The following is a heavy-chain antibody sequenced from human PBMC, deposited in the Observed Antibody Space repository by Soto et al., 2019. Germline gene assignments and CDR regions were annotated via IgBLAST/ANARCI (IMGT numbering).Heavy chain of an antibody. Sequence: EVQLVESGGGLVQPGGSLRLSCAASGFIVSSNAMSWVRQAPGKGLEWVSGLHSGGSTYYADSVKGRFTISRDNSKNTLFFQMNGLRAEDTALYYCARGVAPGTSAPDYWGQGTLVIVSS. CDR1: GFIVSSNA. D-gene: IGHD6-13*01. CDR2: LHSGGST. CDR3: ARGVAPGTSAPDY. J-gene: IGHJ4*02. V-gene: IGHV3-66*01.